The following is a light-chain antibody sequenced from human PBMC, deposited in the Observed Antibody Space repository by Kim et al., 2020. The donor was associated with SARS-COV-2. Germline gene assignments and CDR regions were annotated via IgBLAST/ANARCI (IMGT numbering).Light chain of an antibody. V-gene: IGKV1-12*01. Sequence: DIQMTQSPSSVSASVGDRVTITCRASQDIGNWLAWYQKKPGKAPKLLIFAASTLQSGVPSRISGSASGTDFILTISSLQPEDFATYYCQQAKGFPYTFGQGTKLEI. J-gene: IGKJ2*01. CDR2: AAS. CDR1: QDIGNW. CDR3: QQAKGFPYT.